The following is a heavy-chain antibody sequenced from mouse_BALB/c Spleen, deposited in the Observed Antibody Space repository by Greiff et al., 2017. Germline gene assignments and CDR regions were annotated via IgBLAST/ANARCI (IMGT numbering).Heavy chain of an antibody. CDR3: NAYGNYANLDY. D-gene: IGHD2-1*01. J-gene: IGHJ2*01. V-gene: IGHV14-4*02. CDR2: IDPENGDT. Sequence: EVQLQQSGAELVRSGASVKLSCTASGFNIKDYYMHWVKQRPEQGLEWIGWIDPENGDTEYAPKFQGKATMTADTSSNTAYLQLSSLTSEDTAVYYCNAYGNYANLDYWGQGTTLTVSS. CDR1: GFNIKDYY.